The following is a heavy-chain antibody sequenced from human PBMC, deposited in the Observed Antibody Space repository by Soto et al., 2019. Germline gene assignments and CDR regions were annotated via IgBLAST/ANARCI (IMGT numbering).Heavy chain of an antibody. V-gene: IGHV5-51*01. J-gene: IGHJ4*02. CDR1: GYXFTSYW. CDR2: IYPGDSDT. Sequence: PXEXLKIYYKCSGYXFTSYWLVWVRHMPGKGLEWMGIIYPGDSDTRYSPSFQGQVTISADKSISTAYLQWSSMKASDTAMYYCARRGIAAAGPFFDYWGQGTLVTVSS. CDR3: ARRGIAAAGPFFDY. D-gene: IGHD6-13*01.